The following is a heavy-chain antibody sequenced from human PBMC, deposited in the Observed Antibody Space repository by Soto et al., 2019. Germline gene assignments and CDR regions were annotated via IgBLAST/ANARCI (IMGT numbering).Heavy chain of an antibody. CDR2: IYYSGST. Sequence: PSETLSLTCTVSGGSISSYYWSWIRQPPGKGLEWIGYIYYSGSTNYNPSLKSRVTISVDTSKNQFSLKLSSVTAVDTAVYYCARHGAYSSSWTLRVYYYYGMDVWGQGTTVTVSS. D-gene: IGHD6-13*01. CDR1: GGSISSYY. CDR3: ARHGAYSSSWTLRVYYYYGMDV. V-gene: IGHV4-59*08. J-gene: IGHJ6*02.